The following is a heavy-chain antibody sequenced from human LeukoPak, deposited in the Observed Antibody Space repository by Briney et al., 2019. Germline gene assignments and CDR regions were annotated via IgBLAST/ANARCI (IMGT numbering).Heavy chain of an antibody. CDR1: GFTFSSYG. J-gene: IGHJ4*02. V-gene: IGHV3-30*02. Sequence: GGSLRLSCAASGFTFSSYGMHWVRQAPGKGLEWVAFIRYDGSNKYYADSVKGRFTISRDNSKNTLYLQMNSLRAEDTAVYYCAKTVPRSRYCSSTSCPILTADYWGQGTLVTVSS. D-gene: IGHD2-2*01. CDR2: IRYDGSNK. CDR3: AKTVPRSRYCSSTSCPILTADY.